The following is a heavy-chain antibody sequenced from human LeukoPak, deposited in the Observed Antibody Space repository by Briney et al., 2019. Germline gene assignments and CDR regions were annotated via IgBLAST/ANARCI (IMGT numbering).Heavy chain of an antibody. V-gene: IGHV3-30*03. CDR1: GFTLSRYG. CDR3: ARESGSHFDY. Sequence: GGSLRLSCAASGFTLSRYGMHWVRQAPGKGLEWVAVISYDGSNKYYADSVKGRFTISRDNAKNSLYLQMNSLRAEDTAVYYCARESGSHFDYWGQGTLVTVSS. CDR2: ISYDGSNK. J-gene: IGHJ4*02.